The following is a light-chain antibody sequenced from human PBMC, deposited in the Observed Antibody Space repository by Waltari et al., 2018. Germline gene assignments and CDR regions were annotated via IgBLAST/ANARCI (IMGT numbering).Light chain of an antibody. CDR1: QSVSTN. J-gene: IGKJ2*01. Sequence: EIVMTQSPATLSVFPGERAPLSGRASQSVSTNLAWYQQKPGQAPRLLIDAASTRAIGIPARFSGSGSGTEFTLTISSLQSEDFAVYYCQEYNNWYTFGQGTKLEIK. CDR3: QEYNNWYT. V-gene: IGKV3-15*01. CDR2: AAS.